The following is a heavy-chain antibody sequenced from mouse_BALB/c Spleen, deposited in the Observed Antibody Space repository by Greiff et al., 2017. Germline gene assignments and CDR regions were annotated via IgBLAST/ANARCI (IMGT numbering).Heavy chain of an antibody. CDR3: ARALGAMDY. CDR2: IDTSDSYT. Sequence: QVQLQQPGAELVMPGASVKMSCKASGYTFTDYWMHWVKQRPGQGLEWIGAIDTSDSYTSYNQKFKGKATLTVDESSSTAYMQLSSLTSEDSAVYYCARALGAMDYWGQGTSVTVSA. J-gene: IGHJ4*01. CDR1: GYTFTDYW. V-gene: IGHV1-69*01. D-gene: IGHD4-1*01.